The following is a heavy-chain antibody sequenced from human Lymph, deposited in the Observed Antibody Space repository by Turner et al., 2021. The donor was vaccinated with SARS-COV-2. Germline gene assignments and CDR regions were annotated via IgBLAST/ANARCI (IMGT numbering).Heavy chain of an antibody. CDR3: ARKGAPGRGGGVFYYYYGMDV. J-gene: IGHJ6*02. CDR1: GGTFSSYA. D-gene: IGHD6-13*01. Sequence: QVQLVQSGAEVKKPGSSVKVSCKASGGTFSSYAISWVRQAPGQGLEWMGGIIPILGIANYAQRFQGRVTITADKSTRTAYLEVCERRTGERAVYNVARKGAPGRGGGVFYYYYGMDVWGQGTTVTVSS. V-gene: IGHV1-69*10. CDR2: IIPILGIA.